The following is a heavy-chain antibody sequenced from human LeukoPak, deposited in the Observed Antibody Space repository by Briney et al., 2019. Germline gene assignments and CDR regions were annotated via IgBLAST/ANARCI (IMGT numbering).Heavy chain of an antibody. CDR2: ISYDGGNK. V-gene: IGHV3-30*18. CDR1: GYTFSSYA. J-gene: IGHJ4*02. D-gene: IGHD6-6*01. CDR3: AKDRFSSSSSDNSPPVFDY. Sequence: GSLRLSCAVSGYTFSSYAIHWVRQAPGKGLEWVASISYDGGNKNYADSVKGRFTISRDNSKNTLYLQMNSLRAEDTAVYYCAKDRFSSSSSDNSPPVFDYWGQGTLVTVSS.